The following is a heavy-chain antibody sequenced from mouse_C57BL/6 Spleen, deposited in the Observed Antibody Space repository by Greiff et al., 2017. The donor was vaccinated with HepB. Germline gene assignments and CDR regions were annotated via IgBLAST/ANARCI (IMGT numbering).Heavy chain of an antibody. CDR2: INPNNGGT. V-gene: IGHV1-26*01. D-gene: IGHD4-1*01. J-gene: IGHJ3*01. CDR1: GYTFTDYY. CDR3: ARQEINWAWFAY. Sequence: EVKLQQSGPELVKPGASVKISCKASGYTFTDYYMNWVKQSHGKSLEWIGDINPNNGGTSYNQKFKGKATLTVDKSSSTAYMELRSLTSEDSAVYYCARQEINWAWFAYWGQGTLVTVSA.